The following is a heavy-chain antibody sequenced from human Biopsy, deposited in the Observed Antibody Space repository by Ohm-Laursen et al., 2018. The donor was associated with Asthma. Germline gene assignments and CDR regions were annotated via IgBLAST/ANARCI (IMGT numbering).Heavy chain of an antibody. V-gene: IGHV3-66*01. Sequence: SLRLSCAASGFAVSRDYMFWVRQAPGKGLEWVSVIYSGGTSHTADSVRGRFTISRDYSKNTLYLQMNSLRAEDTAAYYCAKARIHHFYDSSGYYQHDWGQGTLVTVSS. CDR3: AKARIHHFYDSSGYYQHD. CDR2: IYSGGTS. D-gene: IGHD3-22*01. CDR1: GFAVSRDY. J-gene: IGHJ4*02.